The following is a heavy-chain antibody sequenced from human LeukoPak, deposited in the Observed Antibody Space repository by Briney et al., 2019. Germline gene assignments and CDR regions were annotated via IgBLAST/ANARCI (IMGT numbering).Heavy chain of an antibody. V-gene: IGHV1-8*02. J-gene: IGHJ4*02. CDR2: MNPNSGNT. CDR1: GYTFTSYD. Sequence: ASVKVSCKASGYTFTSYDINWVRQATGQGLEWMGWMNPNSGNTGYAQKFQGRVTMTRDMSTSTVYMELSSLRSEDTAVYYCARGPPRHFDYWGQGTLVTVSS. CDR3: ARGPPRHFDY.